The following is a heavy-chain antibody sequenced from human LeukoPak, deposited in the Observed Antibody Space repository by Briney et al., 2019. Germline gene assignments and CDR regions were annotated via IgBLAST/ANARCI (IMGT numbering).Heavy chain of an antibody. Sequence: ASVKVSCKASGYTFTGYFIHWVRQAPGQGLEWMGWINPNSGGTNYAQKFQGRVTMTRDTSISTAYMELSRLRSDDTAVYYCARGSRRFGREQQLARYNWFDPWGQGTLVTVSS. D-gene: IGHD6-13*01. CDR1: GYTFTGYF. CDR2: INPNSGGT. J-gene: IGHJ5*02. V-gene: IGHV1-2*02. CDR3: ARGSRRFGREQQLARYNWFDP.